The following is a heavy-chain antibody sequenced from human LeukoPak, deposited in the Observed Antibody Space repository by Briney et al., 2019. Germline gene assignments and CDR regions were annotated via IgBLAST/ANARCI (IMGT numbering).Heavy chain of an antibody. V-gene: IGHV3-74*01. J-gene: IGHJ4*02. CDR1: GFTFSSYW. Sequence: GGSLRLSCAASGFTFSSYWMHWVRQAPGKGLVWVSRINSDESSTNYADSVKGRFTISRDNAKNTLYLQMNSLRAEDTAVYYCARQEGGYGNGRFFDYWGQGALVTVSS. CDR2: INSDESST. CDR3: ARQEGGYGNGRFFDY. D-gene: IGHD5-18*01.